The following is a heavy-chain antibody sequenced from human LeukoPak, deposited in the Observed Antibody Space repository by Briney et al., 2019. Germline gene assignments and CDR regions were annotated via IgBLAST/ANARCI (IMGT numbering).Heavy chain of an antibody. V-gene: IGHV4-30-4*01. CDR2: IYYSGST. D-gene: IGHD5-24*01. CDR1: GGSISSGDYY. CDR3: ARGRSRDGYYFDY. J-gene: IGHJ4*02. Sequence: PSQTLSLTCTVSGGSISSGDYYWSWIRQPPGKGLEWIGYIYYSGSTYYNPSLKSRVTISVDTSKNQLSLKLSSVTAADTAVYYCARGRSRDGYYFDYWGQGTLVTVSS.